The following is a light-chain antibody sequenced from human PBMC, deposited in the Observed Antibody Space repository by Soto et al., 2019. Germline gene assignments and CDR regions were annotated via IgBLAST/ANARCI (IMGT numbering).Light chain of an antibody. CDR3: SSSAGSHTVV. Sequence: QSALTQPRSVSGSPGQSVTISCTGTSSDVGGYNYVSWYQQHPGRAPKLMIYDVSKRPSGVPDRFSGSKSGNTASLTISGLQAEEEADYYCSSSAGSHTVVFGGGTKVTVL. CDR1: SSDVGGYNY. J-gene: IGLJ2*01. V-gene: IGLV2-11*01. CDR2: DVS.